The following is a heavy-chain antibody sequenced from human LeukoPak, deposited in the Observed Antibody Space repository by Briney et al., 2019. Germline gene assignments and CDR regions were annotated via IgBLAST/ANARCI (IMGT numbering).Heavy chain of an antibody. Sequence: GSLRLSCAASGFTFSSFGMHWVRQAPSQGLGWVAVIWYDGSNKYFADSVKGRFTISRDNSKNTLYLQMNSLRAEDTAVYYCARDPPFGMAGTGAFDIWGQGTMVTVSS. CDR1: GFTFSSFG. D-gene: IGHD6-19*01. J-gene: IGHJ3*02. V-gene: IGHV3-33*01. CDR3: ARDPPFGMAGTGAFDI. CDR2: IWYDGSNK.